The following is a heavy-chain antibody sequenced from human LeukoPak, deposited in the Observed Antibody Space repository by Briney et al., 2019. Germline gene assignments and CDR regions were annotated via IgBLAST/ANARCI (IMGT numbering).Heavy chain of an antibody. Sequence: GGSLRLSCAASGFTFSSYAMSWVRQAPGKGLESVSAISGSGGSTYYVDSVKGRFTISRDNSKNTLYLQMNSLRAEDTAVYYCAKTGSNRRNYYYYYMDVWGKGTTVTVSS. J-gene: IGHJ6*03. CDR2: ISGSGGST. CDR1: GFTFSSYA. CDR3: AKTGSNRRNYYYYYMDV. V-gene: IGHV3-23*01. D-gene: IGHD4-11*01.